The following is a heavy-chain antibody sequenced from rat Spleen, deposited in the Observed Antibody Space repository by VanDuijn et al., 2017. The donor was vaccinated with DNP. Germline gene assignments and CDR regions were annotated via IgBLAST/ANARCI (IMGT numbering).Heavy chain of an antibody. CDR1: EFTFSNYG. Sequence: EVQLVESGGGLVQPGRSLKLSCAASEFTFSNYGMAWVRQAPTKGLEWVASISTGGGNTYYRDSVKGRFTISRDNAKSTLYLQVNSLKTEDTATYYCARAGYTFDYWGQGVMVTVSS. J-gene: IGHJ2*01. CDR2: ISTGGGNT. V-gene: IGHV5S13*01. CDR3: ARAGYTFDY. D-gene: IGHD1-4*01.